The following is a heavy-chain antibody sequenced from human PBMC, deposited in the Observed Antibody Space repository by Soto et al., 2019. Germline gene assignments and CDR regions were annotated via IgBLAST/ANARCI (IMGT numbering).Heavy chain of an antibody. CDR1: GYSFTSYW. V-gene: IGHV5-51*01. CDR2: IYPGDSDT. D-gene: IGHD2-2*01. J-gene: IGHJ5*02. CDR3: ARQIRSHCSSTSCSGFDA. Sequence: GESLKISCKGSGYSFTSYWIGWVRQMPGKGLEWMGIIYPGDSDTRYSPSFQGQVTISADKSISTAYLQWSSLKASDTAMYYCARQIRSHCSSTSCSGFDAWGQGTLVTVSS.